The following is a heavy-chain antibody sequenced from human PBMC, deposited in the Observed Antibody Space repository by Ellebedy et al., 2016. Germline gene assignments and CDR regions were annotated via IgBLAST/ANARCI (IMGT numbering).Heavy chain of an antibody. J-gene: IGHJ4*02. CDR3: AKVSVRTGGGDF. Sequence: GGSLRLXCTISGFTFGNSVMYWFRQTPGQGLEWVSAISGTDSEQPDGTTHYADSVKGRFSISRDNSKKTVYLQMNCLRVDETAIYYCAKVSVRTGGGDFWGPGTLVTVSA. V-gene: IGHV3-23*05. D-gene: IGHD2-8*02. CDR1: GFTFGNSV. CDR2: ISGTDSEQPDGTT.